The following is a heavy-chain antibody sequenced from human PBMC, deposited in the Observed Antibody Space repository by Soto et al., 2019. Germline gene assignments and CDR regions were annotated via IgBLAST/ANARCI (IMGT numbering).Heavy chain of an antibody. CDR3: AKLPHDGSGSYYNVIRDY. D-gene: IGHD3-10*01. Sequence: LRLSCAASGFTFSSYAMSWVRQAPGKGLEWVSAISGSGGSTYYADSVKGRFTISRDNSKNTLYLQMNSLRAEDTAVYYCAKLPHDGSGSYYNVIRDYWGQGTLVTVSS. CDR2: ISGSGGST. J-gene: IGHJ4*02. V-gene: IGHV3-23*01. CDR1: GFTFSSYA.